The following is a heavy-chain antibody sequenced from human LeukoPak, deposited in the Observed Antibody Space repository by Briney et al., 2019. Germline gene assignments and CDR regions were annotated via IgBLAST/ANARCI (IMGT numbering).Heavy chain of an antibody. V-gene: IGHV4-39*01. CDR1: GGSISSSSYY. CDR2: IYYSGST. D-gene: IGHD3-22*01. J-gene: IGHJ4*02. CDR3: ARGPLISYYYDSSGYYY. Sequence: SETLSLTCTVSGGSISSSSYYWGWIRQPPGKGLEWIGSIYYSGSTYYNPSLKSRVTISVDTSKNQFPLKLSSVTAADTAVYDCARGPLISYYYDSSGYYYWGQGTLVTVSS.